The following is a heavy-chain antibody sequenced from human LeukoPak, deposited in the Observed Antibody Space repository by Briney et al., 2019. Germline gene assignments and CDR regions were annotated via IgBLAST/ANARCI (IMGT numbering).Heavy chain of an antibody. Sequence: GGSLTLSCAPSGFTFDDYAMHWVRHAPGKGLEWVSGISLNSGSIVYADSVKGRFTISRDNAKNSLYLQMNSLRAEDTALYYCAKVAYGDYYYYGMDVWGQGTTVTVSS. CDR1: GFTFDDYA. V-gene: IGHV3-9*01. CDR3: AKVAYGDYYYYGMDV. D-gene: IGHD4-17*01. J-gene: IGHJ6*02. CDR2: ISLNSGSI.